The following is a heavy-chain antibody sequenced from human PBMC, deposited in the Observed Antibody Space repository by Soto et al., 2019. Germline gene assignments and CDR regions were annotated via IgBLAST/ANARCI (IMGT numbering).Heavy chain of an antibody. V-gene: IGHV5-10-1*01. J-gene: IGHJ5*02. D-gene: IGHD6-13*01. CDR1: GYSFTSYW. CDR3: ARRHSSSSAFDP. CDR2: IDPSDSYT. Sequence: GESLKISCKGSGYSFTSYWIYWVRQMPGKGLEWMGRIDPSDSYTNYSPSFQGHVTISADKSISTAYLQWSSLKAPDTAMYYCARRHSSSSAFDPWGQGTLVTVSS.